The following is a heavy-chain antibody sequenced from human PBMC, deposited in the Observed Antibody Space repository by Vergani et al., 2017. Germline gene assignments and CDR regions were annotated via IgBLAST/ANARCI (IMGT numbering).Heavy chain of an antibody. CDR1: GYTFTSYD. D-gene: IGHD6-19*01. CDR3: ARGKVYSSGWYSVVWFDP. J-gene: IGHJ5*02. V-gene: IGHV1-8*01. CDR2: MNLNSGNT. Sequence: QVQLVQSGAEVKKPGASVKVSCKASGYTFTSYDINWVRQATGQGLEWMGWMNLNSGNTGYAQKFQGRVTMTRNTSISTACMELSSLRSEDTAVYYCARGKVYSSGWYSVVWFDPWGQGTLVTVSS.